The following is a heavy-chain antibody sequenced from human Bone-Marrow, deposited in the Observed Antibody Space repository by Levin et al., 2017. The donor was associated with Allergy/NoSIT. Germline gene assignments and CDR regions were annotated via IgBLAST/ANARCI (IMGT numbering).Heavy chain of an antibody. D-gene: IGHD3-9*01. V-gene: IGHV1-8*01. J-gene: IGHJ6*02. Sequence: ASVKVSCKASGYTFLSYDINWVRQAPGQGLEWLGWINPNSGETGYVQRFQGRFTMSRDTSMGTAYMELSSLTSEDTAVYFCARGDFYSYDPLTGYYSRHYYGMDVWGQGTTVTVSS. CDR3: ARGDFYSYDPLTGYYSRHYYGMDV. CDR2: INPNSGET. CDR1: GYTFLSYD.